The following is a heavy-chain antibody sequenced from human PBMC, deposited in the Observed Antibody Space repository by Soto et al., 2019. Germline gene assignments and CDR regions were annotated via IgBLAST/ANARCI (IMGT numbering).Heavy chain of an antibody. CDR2: INWNSGSI. CDR1: GFTFDDYA. CDR3: VKDESINWYSGHFRH. V-gene: IGHV3-9*01. Sequence: GGSMRLSCAASGFTFDDYAMHWVRQVPGKGLEWVSGINWNSGSIGYGDSVKGRFAISRDNAKNSLHLQMNSLSAEDTAFYYCVKDESINWYSGHFRHWGQGTLVTVS. J-gene: IGHJ1*01. D-gene: IGHD6-13*01.